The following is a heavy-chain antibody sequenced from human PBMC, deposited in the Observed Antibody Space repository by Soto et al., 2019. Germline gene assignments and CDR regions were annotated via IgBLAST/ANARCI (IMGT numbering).Heavy chain of an antibody. J-gene: IGHJ6*02. D-gene: IGHD3-22*01. CDR2: IYHSGST. Sequence: QLQLQESGSGLVKPSQTLSLTCAVSGGSISSGGYSWSWIRQPPGKGLEWIGYIYHSGSTYYNPSLKSRVTISVARSKNQFSLKLSSVTAADTAVYYCAGSGYYHNCGMDVWGPGTTVTVSS. CDR3: AGSGYYHNCGMDV. CDR1: GGSISSGGYS. V-gene: IGHV4-30-2*01.